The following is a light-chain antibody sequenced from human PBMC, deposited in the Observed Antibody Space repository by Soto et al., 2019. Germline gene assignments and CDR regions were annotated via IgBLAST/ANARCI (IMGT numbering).Light chain of an antibody. Sequence: DIQMSQSPSSLSASVGDRVTITCQASLDIDNYLNWYQHKPGEPPKLVIYDASILETGVPSRFSGSGSGTDFTFTITSLQPEDVATYYCQHYHNLPMYTFVQGTRLEIK. CDR3: QHYHNLPMYT. CDR2: DAS. CDR1: LDIDNY. J-gene: IGKJ2*01. V-gene: IGKV1-33*01.